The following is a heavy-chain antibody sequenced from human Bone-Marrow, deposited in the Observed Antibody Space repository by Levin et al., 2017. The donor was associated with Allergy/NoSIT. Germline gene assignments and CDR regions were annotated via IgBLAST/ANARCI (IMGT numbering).Heavy chain of an antibody. CDR3: VRGSARPGFFDV. CDR1: GGSISNFY. Sequence: SETLSLTCIVSGGSISNFYWSWIRQPPGKGLEWIAHIYSNGDSNFSASPKRRLSLSVDSSTNHFSLNLTSVPAADTAADYCVRGSARPGFFDVWGPGALVSVSS. J-gene: IGHJ4*02. CDR2: IYSNGDS. D-gene: IGHD6-6*01. V-gene: IGHV4-4*07.